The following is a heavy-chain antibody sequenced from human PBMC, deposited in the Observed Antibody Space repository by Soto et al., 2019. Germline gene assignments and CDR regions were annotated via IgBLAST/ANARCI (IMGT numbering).Heavy chain of an antibody. D-gene: IGHD1-1*01. CDR3: ARLSITTSGCFDH. V-gene: IGHV5-51*01. J-gene: IGHJ4*02. CDR1: GYSFASYW. Sequence: GESLKISCKGSGYSFASYWIGWVRQMPGKGLEWMGIIYPVDSDPRYSPSFEGQVTFSVDKSVNTAYLQWTSLEPSDTAIYYCARLSITTSGCFDHWGQGTLVTVSS. CDR2: IYPVDSDP.